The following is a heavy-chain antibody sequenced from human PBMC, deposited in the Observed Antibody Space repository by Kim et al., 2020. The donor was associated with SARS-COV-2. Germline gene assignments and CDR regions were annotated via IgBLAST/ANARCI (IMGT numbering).Heavy chain of an antibody. D-gene: IGHD6-13*01. V-gene: IGHV3-43*02. Sequence: GGSLRLSCAASGFTFDDYAMHWVRQAPGKGLEWVSLISGDGGSTYYADSVKGRFTISRDNSKNSLYLQMNSLRTEDTALYYCAKDLPSYSSSWYFTVDDNAYYYYGMDVWGQGTTVTVSS. J-gene: IGHJ6*02. CDR1: GFTFDDYA. CDR2: ISGDGGST. CDR3: AKDLPSYSSSWYFTVDDNAYYYYGMDV.